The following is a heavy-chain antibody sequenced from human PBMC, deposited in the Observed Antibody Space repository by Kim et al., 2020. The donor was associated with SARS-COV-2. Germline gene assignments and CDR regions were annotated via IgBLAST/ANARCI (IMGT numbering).Heavy chain of an antibody. D-gene: IGHD6-6*01. CDR1: GYTLTELS. V-gene: IGHV1-24*01. CDR2: FDPEDGAT. Sequence: ASVKVSCKVSGYTLTELSMHWVRQAPGKGLEWMGGFDPEDGATIYAQKFQGRVTMTEDTSTDTAYMELSSLRSEDTAVYYCATAPALVRDGWFDPWGQGTLVTVSS. J-gene: IGHJ5*02. CDR3: ATAPALVRDGWFDP.